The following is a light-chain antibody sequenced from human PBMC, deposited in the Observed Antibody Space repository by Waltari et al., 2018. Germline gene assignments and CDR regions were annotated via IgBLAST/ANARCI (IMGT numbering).Light chain of an antibody. Sequence: QSVLTQPPSAPGTPGQRVTIPCSGSISNLGTNYVYWYQQFPGTAPKLLIQRNKQRPSGVPDRFSGSKSGTSASLAISGLRSEDEADYYCASWDDSLSVGVFGGGTKLTVL. J-gene: IGLJ3*02. V-gene: IGLV1-47*01. CDR1: ISNLGTNY. CDR3: ASWDDSLSVGV. CDR2: RNK.